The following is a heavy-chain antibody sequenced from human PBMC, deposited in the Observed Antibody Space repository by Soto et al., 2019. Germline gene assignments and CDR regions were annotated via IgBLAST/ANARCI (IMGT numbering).Heavy chain of an antibody. CDR2: ISSSSSYI. J-gene: IGHJ3*02. V-gene: IGHV3-21*01. CDR3: AKTLNNSSWLYAFDI. Sequence: PGGSLRLSCAASGFTFSSYSMNWVRQAPGKGLEWVSSISSSSSYIYYADSVKGRFTISRDNAKNSLYLQMNSLRAEDTAVYSWAKTLNNSSWLYAFDIWGKGTMVTIS. CDR1: GFTFSSYS. D-gene: IGHD6-13*01.